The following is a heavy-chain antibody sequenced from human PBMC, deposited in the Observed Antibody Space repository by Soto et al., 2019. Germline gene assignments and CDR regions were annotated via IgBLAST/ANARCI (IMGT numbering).Heavy chain of an antibody. CDR1: GGTFSNYA. CDR2: IILPFGTP. V-gene: IGHV1-69*12. D-gene: IGHD4-17*01. J-gene: IGHJ4*02. Sequence: QVRLVQSGAEVKKPGSSVKVSCKASGGTFSNYAIAWLRQAPGQGLEWMGGIILPFGTPNYAQKFQGRVTISADESMTTAYMEMSGLTSEDTAVYYRARGPDYEGYFDYWGRGTLVTVSS. CDR3: ARGPDYEGYFDY.